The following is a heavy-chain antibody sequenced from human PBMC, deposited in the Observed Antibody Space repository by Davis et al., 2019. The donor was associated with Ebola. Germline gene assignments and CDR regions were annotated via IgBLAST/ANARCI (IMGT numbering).Heavy chain of an antibody. D-gene: IGHD3-22*01. V-gene: IGHV4-59*01. Sequence: ESLKISCAASGFTHSSYAMSWVRQAPGKGLEWIGRIHYSWSTNYNPSLKSRVTISVDTSKNQFSLKLSSVTAADTAVYYCARGSPAYYYDSSGYWTGYYFDYWGQGTLVTVSS. J-gene: IGHJ4*02. CDR1: GFTHSSYA. CDR3: ARGSPAYYYDSSGYWTGYYFDY. CDR2: IHYSWST.